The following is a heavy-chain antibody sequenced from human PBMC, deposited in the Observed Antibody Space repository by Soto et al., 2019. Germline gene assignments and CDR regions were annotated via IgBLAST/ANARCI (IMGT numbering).Heavy chain of an antibody. J-gene: IGHJ6*02. Sequence: GGSLRLSCAASGFTFDDYTMHWVRQAPGKGLEWVSLISWDGGSTYYADSVKGRFTISRDNSKNSLYLQMNSLRTEDTALYYCAKDFGEYSYGYYYYYGMDVWGQGTTVTVSS. D-gene: IGHD5-18*01. V-gene: IGHV3-43*01. CDR3: AKDFGEYSYGYYYYYGMDV. CDR2: ISWDGGST. CDR1: GFTFDDYT.